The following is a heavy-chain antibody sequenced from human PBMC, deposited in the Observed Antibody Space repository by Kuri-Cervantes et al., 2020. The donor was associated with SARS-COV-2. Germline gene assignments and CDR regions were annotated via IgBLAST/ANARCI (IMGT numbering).Heavy chain of an antibody. D-gene: IGHD2-21*01. CDR3: ARTMDCGGDCYPFDY. J-gene: IGHJ4*02. Sequence: ASVKVSCKASGYTFTGYYMHWVRQAPGQGLEWMGWINPNSGGTNYAQKLQGRVTMTTDTSTSTAYMELRSLRSDDTAVYYCARTMDCGGDCYPFDYWGQGTLVTVSS. V-gene: IGHV1-2*02. CDR1: GYTFTGYY. CDR2: INPNSGGT.